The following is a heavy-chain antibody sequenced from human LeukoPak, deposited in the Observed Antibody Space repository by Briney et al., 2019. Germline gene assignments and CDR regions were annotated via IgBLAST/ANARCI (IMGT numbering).Heavy chain of an antibody. CDR1: GFSVSDNY. CDR3: ARRLPLDYYMDV. CDR2: IYRGGIT. V-gene: IGHV3-53*01. Sequence: GGSLRLSCAASGFSVSDNYMSWVRQAPGIGLEWVSVIYRGGITYYAASVKGRLTISRDDSKNTLSLQMNSLRAEDTAVYYCARRLPLDYYMDVWGKGTTVTVSS. J-gene: IGHJ6*03.